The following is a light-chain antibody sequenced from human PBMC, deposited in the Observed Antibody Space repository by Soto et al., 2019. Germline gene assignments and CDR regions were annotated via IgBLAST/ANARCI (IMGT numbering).Light chain of an antibody. V-gene: IGLV1-44*01. CDR3: AAWDDTLNAYV. J-gene: IGLJ1*01. Sequence: QSVLTQPPSASGTPGQRVAFSCSGSSSNIGANSVNWYQHLPGTAPKLLMYSHSQRPSGVPDRFSGSKSGTSASLAISGLQSDDEGDYYCAAWDDTLNAYVFGTGTKV. CDR1: SSNIGANS. CDR2: SHS.